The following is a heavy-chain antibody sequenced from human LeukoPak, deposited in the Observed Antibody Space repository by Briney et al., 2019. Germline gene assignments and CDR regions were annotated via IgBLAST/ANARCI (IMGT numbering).Heavy chain of an antibody. CDR1: GFTFSSYG. J-gene: IGHJ4*02. Sequence: QAGGSLRLSCAASGFTFSSYGMHWVRQAPGKGLEWVAVISYDGSNKYYADSVKGRFTISRDNSKNTLYLQMNSLRAEDTAVYYCAKNPTAMVTYYFDYWGQGTLVTVPS. CDR3: AKNPTAMVTYYFDY. V-gene: IGHV3-30*18. D-gene: IGHD5-18*01. CDR2: ISYDGSNK.